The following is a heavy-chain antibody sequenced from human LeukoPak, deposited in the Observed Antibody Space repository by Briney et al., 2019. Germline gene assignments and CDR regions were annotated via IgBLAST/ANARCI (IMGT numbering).Heavy chain of an antibody. CDR2: IIPIFGTA. CDR1: GGTFSSYA. V-gene: IGHV1-69*05. J-gene: IGHJ4*02. D-gene: IGHD3-22*01. Sequence: EASVKVSCKASGGTFSSYAISWVRQAPGQGLEWMGRIIPIFGTANYEQTFHGRGTFTTAGYTSTAYMELSSLRSEDTAVYYCARDGYYDSSGFDYWGQGTLVTVSS. CDR3: ARDGYYDSSGFDY.